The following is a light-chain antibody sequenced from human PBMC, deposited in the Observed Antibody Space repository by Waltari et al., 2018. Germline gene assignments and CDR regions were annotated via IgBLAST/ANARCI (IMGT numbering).Light chain of an antibody. V-gene: IGKV2-30*02. CDR2: KVS. J-gene: IGKJ2*01. CDR1: QSLVHSDGNTH. Sequence: DVVMTQSPLSLPVTLGQPASISCTSSQSLVHSDGNTHLVWFHQRPGQSPRRLIYKVSNRDSGVPDRFRGSGSGTDFTLKISRVEAEDVGVYYCMQGTHWPYTFGQGTKLDVK. CDR3: MQGTHWPYT.